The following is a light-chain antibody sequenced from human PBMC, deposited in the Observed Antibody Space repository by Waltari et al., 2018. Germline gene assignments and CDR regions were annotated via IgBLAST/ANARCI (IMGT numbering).Light chain of an antibody. CDR2: EVT. CDR1: TRDIGDYNY. CDR3: SSYTITGTVL. J-gene: IGLJ2*01. Sequence: QSPLPHPASVPGSPGPSIIISCTGTTRDIGDYNYVSWYQQHPGKAPKLMIYEVTNRPSGVSSRFSGSKSGNMASLAISGLQPEDEADYYCSSYTITGTVLFGGGTKLTVL. V-gene: IGLV2-14*01.